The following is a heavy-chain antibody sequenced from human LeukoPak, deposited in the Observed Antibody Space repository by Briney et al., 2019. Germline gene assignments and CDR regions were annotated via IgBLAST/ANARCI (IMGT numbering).Heavy chain of an antibody. V-gene: IGHV4-39*01. J-gene: IGHJ4*02. Sequence: SETLSLTCTVSGGSISSSSYYWGWIRQPPGKGLEWIGSIYYSGSTYYNPSLKSRVTISVDTSKDQFSLKLSSVTAADTAVYYCARLSVAGHFDYWGQGTLVTVSS. CDR1: GGSISSSSYY. D-gene: IGHD6-19*01. CDR2: IYYSGST. CDR3: ARLSVAGHFDY.